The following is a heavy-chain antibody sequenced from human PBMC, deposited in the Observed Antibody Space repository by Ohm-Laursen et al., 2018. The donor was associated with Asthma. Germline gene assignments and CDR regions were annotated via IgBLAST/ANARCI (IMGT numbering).Heavy chain of an antibody. J-gene: IGHJ6*02. CDR1: GFTFSSYG. CDR2: ISYDGSNK. D-gene: IGHD6-13*01. V-gene: IGHV3-30*03. Sequence: RSLRLSCAASGFTFSSYGMHWVRQAPGKGLEWVAVISYDGSNKYYADSVKGRFTISRDNSKNTLYLQMNSLRAEDTAVYYCARDSSSWSYYYGMDVWGQGTTVTVSS. CDR3: ARDSSSWSYYYGMDV.